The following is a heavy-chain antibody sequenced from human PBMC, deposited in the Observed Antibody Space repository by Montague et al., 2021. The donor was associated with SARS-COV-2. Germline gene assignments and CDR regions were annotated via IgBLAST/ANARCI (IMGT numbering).Heavy chain of an antibody. J-gene: IGHJ4*02. V-gene: IGHV3-13*04. CDR2: IGIGGDT. Sequence: SLRLSCAASGFTFGGYDMNWVRQAPGKGLEWVSAIGIGGDTYYLGSVKGRFIISRENAKNSLSLQMNSLRVGDTAVYYCARGGEWSSSSLPDYWGQGTLVPVSS. D-gene: IGHD6-6*01. CDR3: ARGGEWSSSSLPDY. CDR1: GFTFGGYD.